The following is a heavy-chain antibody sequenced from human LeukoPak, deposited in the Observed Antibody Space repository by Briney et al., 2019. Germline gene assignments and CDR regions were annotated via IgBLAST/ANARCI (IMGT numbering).Heavy chain of an antibody. V-gene: IGHV4-34*01. J-gene: IGHJ4*02. CDR2: INHSGST. CDR3: ARGDLYQLLYRKGYKIDY. D-gene: IGHD2-2*02. Sequence: PGGSLRLSCAASGFTFSSYWMSWVRQPPGKGLEWIGEINHSGSTNYNPSLKSRVTISVDTSKNQFSLKLSSVTAADTAVYYCARGDLYQLLYRKGYKIDYWGQGTLVTVSS. CDR1: GFTFSSYW.